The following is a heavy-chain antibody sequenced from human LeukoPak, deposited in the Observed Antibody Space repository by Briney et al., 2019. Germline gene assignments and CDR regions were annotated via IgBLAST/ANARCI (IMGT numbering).Heavy chain of an antibody. CDR3: ARDPATYYYGSGSYFDY. V-gene: IGHV1-18*01. J-gene: IGHJ4*02. D-gene: IGHD3-10*01. CDR1: GYTFTTYG. CDR2: ISAYKGNT. Sequence: ASVKVSCKASGYTFTTYGITWVRQAPGQGLEWMGWISAYKGNTNYAQKLQGRVTITTDTSTSTAYMELRSLRSDDTAVYYCARDPATYYYGSGSYFDYWGQGTLVTVSS.